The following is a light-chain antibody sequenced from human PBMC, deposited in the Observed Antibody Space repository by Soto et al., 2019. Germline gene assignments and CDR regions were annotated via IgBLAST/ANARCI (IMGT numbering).Light chain of an antibody. CDR1: SSDVGGYNY. CDR3: SSYTTSNTRQIV. Sequence: QSALTQPASVSGSPGQSITISCTGTSSDVGGYNYVSWYQHHPGKAPKLMIYDVSNRPSGISNRFSGSKSGNTASLTISGLQPEDEGDYYCSSYTTSNTRQIVLGTGTKVTVL. CDR2: DVS. J-gene: IGLJ1*01. V-gene: IGLV2-14*03.